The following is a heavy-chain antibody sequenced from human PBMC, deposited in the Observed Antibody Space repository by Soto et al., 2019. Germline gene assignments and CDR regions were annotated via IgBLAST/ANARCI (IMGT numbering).Heavy chain of an antibody. CDR1: GFTFSSYT. Sequence: GGSLRLSCAASGFTFSSYTMHWVRQAPGKGLEWVAVISYDGSNKYYADSVKGRFTISRDISKNTLYLQMNSLRAEDTAVYYCARGRGSILTGYYFDYWGQGTLVTVSS. CDR2: ISYDGSNK. V-gene: IGHV3-30-3*01. CDR3: ARGRGSILTGYYFDY. J-gene: IGHJ4*02. D-gene: IGHD3-9*01.